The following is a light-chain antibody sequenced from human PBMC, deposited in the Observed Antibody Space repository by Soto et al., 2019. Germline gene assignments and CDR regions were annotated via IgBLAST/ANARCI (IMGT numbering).Light chain of an antibody. Sequence: DIQMTQSPSSLSASVGDRVTITCQASQDISNFLNWYQQKPGTAPKLLIYDASNLETGVPSRISGSGSGTDFTFTISSLQPEDIATYYCQQYDNLPPFTFGPGTKVDIK. CDR2: DAS. J-gene: IGKJ3*01. V-gene: IGKV1-33*01. CDR3: QQYDNLPPFT. CDR1: QDISNF.